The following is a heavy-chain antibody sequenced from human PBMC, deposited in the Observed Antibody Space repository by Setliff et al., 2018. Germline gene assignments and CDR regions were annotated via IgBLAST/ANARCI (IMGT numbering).Heavy chain of an antibody. CDR1: GYTSSSYA. D-gene: IGHD3-3*01. CDR3: ARAFYYDFWTFDY. V-gene: IGHV3-23*01. J-gene: IGHJ4*02. Sequence: PGGSLRLSCAASGYTSSSYAMTWVRLAPGKGLEWVSIISASGDTTYYADSVKGRFTISRDNSKNTLYLQMNSLRAEDTAVYYCARAFYYDFWTFDYWGQGTLGTVSS. CDR2: ISASGDTT.